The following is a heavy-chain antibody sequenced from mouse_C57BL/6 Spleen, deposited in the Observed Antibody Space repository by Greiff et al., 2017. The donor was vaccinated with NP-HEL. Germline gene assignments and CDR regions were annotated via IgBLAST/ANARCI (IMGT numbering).Heavy chain of an antibody. D-gene: IGHD1-1*02. CDR2: IDPSDSYT. J-gene: IGHJ4*01. Sequence: QVQLQQSGAELVMPGASVKLSCKASGYTFTSYWMHWVKQRPGQGLEWIGEIDPSDSYTNYNQKFKGKSTLTVDKSSSTAYMQLSSLTSEDSAVYYCARPYGRYYAMDYWGQGTSVTVSS. CDR3: ARPYGRYYAMDY. CDR1: GYTFTSYW. V-gene: IGHV1-69*01.